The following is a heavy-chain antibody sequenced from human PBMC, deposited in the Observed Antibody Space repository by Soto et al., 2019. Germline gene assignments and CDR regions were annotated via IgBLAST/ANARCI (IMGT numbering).Heavy chain of an antibody. CDR2: ITSVSTYI. J-gene: IGHJ4*02. Sequence: EVQLVESGGGLVKPGGSLRLSCAASGFTFSSYNMIWVRRAPGKGLEWVSSITSVSTYIYYADSVKGRFTISRDNDKNSLYLQMNSLRAEDTAVYYCARDSGSSDGFDYWGQGTLVTVSS. CDR3: ARDSGSSDGFDY. D-gene: IGHD1-26*01. CDR1: GFTFSSYN. V-gene: IGHV3-21*01.